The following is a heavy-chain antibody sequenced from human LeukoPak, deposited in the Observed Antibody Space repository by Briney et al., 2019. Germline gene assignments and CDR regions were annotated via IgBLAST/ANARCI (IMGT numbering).Heavy chain of an antibody. CDR2: IIPIFGTA. CDR1: GGTFSSYA. V-gene: IGHV1-69*05. CDR3: AVTKSGYSYGSPSYYFDY. D-gene: IGHD5-18*01. J-gene: IGHJ4*02. Sequence: SSVKVSCKASGGTFSSYAISWVRQAPRQGLEWMGGIIPIFGTANYAQKFQGRVTITTDESTSTAYMELSSLRSEDTAVYYCAVTKSGYSYGSPSYYFDYWGQGTLVTVSS.